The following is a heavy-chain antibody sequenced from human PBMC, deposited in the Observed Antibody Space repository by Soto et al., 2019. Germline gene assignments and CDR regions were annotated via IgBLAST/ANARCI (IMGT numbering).Heavy chain of an antibody. CDR3: ARDHGAGCMQCLAVAGMGP. CDR1: GFTFSSYG. Sequence: GGSLRLSCAASGFTFSSYGMHWVRQAPGKGLEWVAVIWYDGSNKYYADSVKGRFTISRDNSKNTLYLQMNSLRAEDTAVYYCARDHGAGCMQCLAVAGMGPWGQGTLVTVSS. D-gene: IGHD6-19*01. J-gene: IGHJ5*02. V-gene: IGHV3-33*01. CDR2: IWYDGSNK.